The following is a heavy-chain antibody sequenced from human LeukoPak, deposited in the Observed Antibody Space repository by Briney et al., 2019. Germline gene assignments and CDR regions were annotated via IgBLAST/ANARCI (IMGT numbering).Heavy chain of an antibody. CDR2: ISAYNGNT. D-gene: IGHD1-1*01. Sequence: ASVKVSCKASGCTFTSYGISWVRQAPGQGLEWMGWISAYNGNTNYAQKLQGRVTMTTDTSTSTAYMELRSLRSDDTAVYYCASQLDPRGAFDIWGQGTMVTVSS. CDR1: GCTFTSYG. V-gene: IGHV1-18*01. J-gene: IGHJ3*02. CDR3: ASQLDPRGAFDI.